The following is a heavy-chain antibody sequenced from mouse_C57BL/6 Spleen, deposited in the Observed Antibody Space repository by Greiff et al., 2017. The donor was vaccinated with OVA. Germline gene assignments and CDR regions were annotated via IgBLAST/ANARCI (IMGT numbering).Heavy chain of an antibody. D-gene: IGHD1-1*01. J-gene: IGHJ3*01. CDR1: CYTFTRSC. V-gene: IGHV1-72*01. Sequence: QFQLQPSGAELVPPVSSVPLSCTASCYTFTRSCLPLVPQRPGRGLALIGRIDPNSGGTKYNEKFKSKATLTVDKPSSTAYMQLSSLTSEDSAVYYCARDYGSEAWFAYWGQGTLVTVSA. CDR2: IDPNSGGT. CDR3: ARDYGSEAWFAY.